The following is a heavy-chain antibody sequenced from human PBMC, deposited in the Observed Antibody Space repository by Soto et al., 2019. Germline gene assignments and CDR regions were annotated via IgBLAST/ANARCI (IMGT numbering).Heavy chain of an antibody. J-gene: IGHJ4*02. V-gene: IGHV3-7*03. Sequence: EVQLVESGGGVVQPGGFLRLSCAASEITFTKYWMSWVRQAPGKGLEWVANIKPDGSEKYYVDSVKGRFTISRDNAKNSAYLQMNSLTAEDTAVYYCAGSTLGGQGTLVTVSS. D-gene: IGHD3-10*01. CDR3: AGSTL. CDR2: IKPDGSEK. CDR1: EITFTKYW.